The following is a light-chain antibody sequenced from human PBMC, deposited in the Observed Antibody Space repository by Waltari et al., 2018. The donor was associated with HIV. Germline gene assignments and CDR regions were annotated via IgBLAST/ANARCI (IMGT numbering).Light chain of an antibody. CDR1: QSVSSN. CDR2: GAS. Sequence: EIVMMQSPAPLSVSPGERDTLSCRASQSVSSNLAWYQQKPGQAPRLLIYGASTRATGIPARFSGSGSGTEFTLSISSLQSEDFAVYYCQQYNNWPRTFGQGTKLEIK. J-gene: IGKJ2*01. CDR3: QQYNNWPRT. V-gene: IGKV3-15*01.